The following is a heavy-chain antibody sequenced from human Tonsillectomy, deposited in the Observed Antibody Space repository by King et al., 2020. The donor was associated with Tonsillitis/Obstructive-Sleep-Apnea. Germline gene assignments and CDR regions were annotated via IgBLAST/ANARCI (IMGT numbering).Heavy chain of an antibody. CDR1: GYNFTSYW. J-gene: IGHJ4*02. CDR2: IDLSDSYT. D-gene: IGHD3-10*01. Sequence: QLVQSGAEVKKPGESLRISCKGSGYNFTSYWINWVRQMPGKGLERMGSIDLSDSYTNNSPSFQGHVTISVDKSISTGYLLWSSLEASDTDIYYCASGTMGLGGCDHWGQGTLVTVSS. CDR3: ASGTMGLGGCDH. V-gene: IGHV5-10-1*03.